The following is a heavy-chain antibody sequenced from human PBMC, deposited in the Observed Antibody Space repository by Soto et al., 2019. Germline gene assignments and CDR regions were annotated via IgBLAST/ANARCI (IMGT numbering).Heavy chain of an antibody. V-gene: IGHV3-23*01. J-gene: IGHJ4*02. CDR2: ISGSGGST. CDR1: GFTFSSYA. D-gene: IGHD2-15*01. Sequence: EVQLLESGGGLVQPGGSLRLSCAASGFTFSSYAMSWVRQAPGKGLEWVSAISGSGGSTYYADSVKGRFTISRDNTKNTLYLQMNSLRAEYTAVYYCAEDDFGYCSGGSCYGWDYWGQGTLDTFSS. CDR3: AEDDFGYCSGGSCYGWDY.